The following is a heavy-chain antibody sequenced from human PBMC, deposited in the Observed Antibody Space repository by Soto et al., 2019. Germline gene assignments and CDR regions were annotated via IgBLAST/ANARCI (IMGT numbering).Heavy chain of an antibody. V-gene: IGHV1-69*13. CDR1: GGTFSSYS. D-gene: IGHD3-10*01. Sequence: SVKVSCKASGGTFSSYSISWVLQAPGEGLEWMGGIIPIFGTANYAQKFQGRVTITADESTSTAYMELSSLRSEDTAVYYCALPGSGSYYLPNNWFDPWGQGTLVTVS. CDR2: IIPIFGTA. CDR3: ALPGSGSYYLPNNWFDP. J-gene: IGHJ5*02.